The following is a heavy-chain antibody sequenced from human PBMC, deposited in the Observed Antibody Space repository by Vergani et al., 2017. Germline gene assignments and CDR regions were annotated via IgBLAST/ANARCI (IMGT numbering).Heavy chain of an antibody. CDR2: IGVDGDR. J-gene: IGHJ6*04. Sequence: VESGGGLVQPGGSLRLSCTVSGFTFSSNDFHWVRQTAGKGLEWVSSIGVDGDRYYSDSVKGRFTIFRDNGQSYLYLDMDNLRVEDTAVDFCAKEFWCTCNCYCLNRLEVWGEGTSVTVSS. V-gene: IGHV3-13*01. CDR3: AKEFWCTCNCYCLNRLEV. D-gene: IGHD1-1*01. CDR1: GFTFSSND.